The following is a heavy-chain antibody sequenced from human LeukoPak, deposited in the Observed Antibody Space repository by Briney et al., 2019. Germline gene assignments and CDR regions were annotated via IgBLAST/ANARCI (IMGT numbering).Heavy chain of an antibody. Sequence: PGRSLRLSCAGSGFTFSTYEMHWVRQAPGKGLEWVAVISSDGSDKDYADSVKGRFTISRDNSKNTLYLQMNSLRAEDTAVYYCARDRHCSSISCFNAFDIWGQGTVLTVSS. J-gene: IGHJ3*02. V-gene: IGHV3-30*01. CDR1: GFTFSTYE. CDR3: ARDRHCSSISCFNAFDI. D-gene: IGHD2-2*01. CDR2: ISSDGSDK.